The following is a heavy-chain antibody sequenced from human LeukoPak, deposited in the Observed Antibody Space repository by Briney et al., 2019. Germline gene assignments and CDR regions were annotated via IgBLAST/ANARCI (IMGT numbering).Heavy chain of an antibody. J-gene: IGHJ6*03. Sequence: GGSLRLSCAASGFTFSDYNMRWIRQAPGKGLEWVSSISRSGSTKCYADSVKGRFTISRDNAKNSRFLQMNSLRAEDTAVYYCARVLRYCSGGNCYSGGLGYMDVWGKGTTVTISS. CDR3: ARVLRYCSGGNCYSGGLGYMDV. V-gene: IGHV3-11*01. CDR1: GFTFSDYN. D-gene: IGHD2-15*01. CDR2: ISRSGSTK.